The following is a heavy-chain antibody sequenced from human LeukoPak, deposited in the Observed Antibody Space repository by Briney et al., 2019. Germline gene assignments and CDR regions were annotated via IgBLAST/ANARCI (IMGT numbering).Heavy chain of an antibody. CDR3: FGENTYYYDSSGSFGNY. D-gene: IGHD3-22*01. CDR1: GFTFGDYA. Sequence: GGSLRLPCTASGFTFGDYAMSWFRQAPGKGLEWVGFIRSKAYGGTTEYAASVKGRFTISRDDSKSIAYLQMNSLKTEDTAVYYCFGENTYYYDSSGSFGNYWGQGTLVTVSS. J-gene: IGHJ4*02. CDR2: IRSKAYGGTT. V-gene: IGHV3-49*03.